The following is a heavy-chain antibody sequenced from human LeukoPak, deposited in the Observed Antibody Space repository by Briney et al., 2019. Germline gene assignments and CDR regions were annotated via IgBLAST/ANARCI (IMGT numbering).Heavy chain of an antibody. V-gene: IGHV4-34*01. J-gene: IGHJ4*02. CDR2: INHSGST. CDR3: ARHWTYYDYVWGSYRPYYFDY. CDR1: GFTFSSYA. D-gene: IGHD3-16*02. Sequence: GSLRLSCAASGFTFSSYAMSWVRQAPGKGLEWIGEINHSGSTNYNPSLKSRVTISVDTSKNQFSLKLSSVTAADTAVYYCARHWTYYDYVWGSYRPYYFDYWGQGTLVTVSS.